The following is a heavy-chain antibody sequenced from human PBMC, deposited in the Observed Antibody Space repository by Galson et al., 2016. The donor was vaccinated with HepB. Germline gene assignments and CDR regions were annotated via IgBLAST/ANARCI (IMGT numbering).Heavy chain of an antibody. CDR2: INGDGNDI. V-gene: IGHV3-7*02. Sequence: SLRLSCAASGFTFSRHWMSWVRQAPGKGLEWMAYINGDGNDIYYVDSVNGRFTLSRDNARNSLHLQMNSLRGEDTAVYYCAALNAGSFRDEGGYWGQGTLVTVSS. J-gene: IGHJ4*02. CDR3: AALNAGSFRDEGGY. CDR1: GFTFSRHW. D-gene: IGHD1-26*01.